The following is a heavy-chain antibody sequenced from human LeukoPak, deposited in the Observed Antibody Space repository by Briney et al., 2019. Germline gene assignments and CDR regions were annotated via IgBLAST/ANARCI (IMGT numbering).Heavy chain of an antibody. CDR1: GFTFSSYW. J-gene: IGHJ6*02. CDR3: ARERYDILTGYYFYYYYGMDV. Sequence: GGSLRLSCAASGFTFSSYWMSWVRQAPGKGLEWVANIKQDGSEKYYVDSVKGRFTISRDNAKNSLYLQMNSLRAEDTAVYYCARERYDILTGYYFYYYYGMDVWGQGTTVTVSS. D-gene: IGHD3-9*01. V-gene: IGHV3-7*01. CDR2: IKQDGSEK.